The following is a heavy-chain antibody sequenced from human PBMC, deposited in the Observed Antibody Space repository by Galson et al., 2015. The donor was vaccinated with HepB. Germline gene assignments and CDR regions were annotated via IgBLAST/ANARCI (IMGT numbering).Heavy chain of an antibody. CDR1: GYTFTSYD. D-gene: IGHD3-10*01. J-gene: IGHJ6*04. V-gene: IGHV1-8*01. CDR2: MNPNSGNT. CDR3: ARGSSIYGSGSYLGDV. Sequence: SVKVSCKASGYTFTSYDINWVRQATGQGLEWMGWMNPNSGNTGYAQKFQGRVTMTRNTSISTAYMELSSLRSEDTAVYYCARGSSIYGSGSYLGDVWGKGTTVTVSS.